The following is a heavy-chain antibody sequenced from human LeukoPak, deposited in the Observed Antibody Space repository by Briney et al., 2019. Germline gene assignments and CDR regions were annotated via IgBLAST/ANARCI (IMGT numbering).Heavy chain of an antibody. D-gene: IGHD3-16*02. V-gene: IGHV4-59*01. CDR2: IFYSGST. CDR1: GDSISSYY. J-gene: IGHJ4*02. Sequence: SETLSLTCSVSGDSISSYYWSWIRQPPGKGLEWIGYIFYSGSTNNNPSLKGRVTISVDTSKNQFSLKLNSVTAADTAVYYCARAITFGGVIAPGYWGQGILVTVSS. CDR3: ARAITFGGVIAPGY.